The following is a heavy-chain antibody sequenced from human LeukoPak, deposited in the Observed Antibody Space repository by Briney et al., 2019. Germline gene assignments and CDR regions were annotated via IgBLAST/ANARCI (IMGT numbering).Heavy chain of an antibody. D-gene: IGHD6-13*01. CDR1: GGFFSGYY. CDR2: INHSGST. V-gene: IGHV4-34*01. CDR3: ARSRPTGSWHGAFVDY. Sequence: PSETLSLTCAVYGGFFSGYYWSWLRQPPGKGLEWIGEINHSGSTNYNPSLKSRVTISVDTSKNQFSLKLSSVAAADTAVYYCARSRPTGSWHGAFVDYWGQGTLVTVSS. J-gene: IGHJ4*02.